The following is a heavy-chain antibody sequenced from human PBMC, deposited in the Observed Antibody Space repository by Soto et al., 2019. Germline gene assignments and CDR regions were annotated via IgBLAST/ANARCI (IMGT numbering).Heavy chain of an antibody. CDR2: ISPK. V-gene: IGHV3-33*01. J-gene: IGHJ3*01. D-gene: IGHD1-1*01. CDR3: ARNDALGNENAFDP. Sequence: QVQLVESGGGLVQPGTSLRLSCAVSGFSFRAYGFHWVRQPPGKGLEWVAVISPKGLSDSVEGRFTISRDNSKDTLYLKMNNLGAEDSAFYYWARNDALGNENAFDPWGKGTMVTVSS. CDR1: GFSFRAYG.